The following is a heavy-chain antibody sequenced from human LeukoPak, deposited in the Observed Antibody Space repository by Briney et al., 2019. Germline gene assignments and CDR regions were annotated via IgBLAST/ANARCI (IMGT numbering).Heavy chain of an antibody. V-gene: IGHV3-33*01. CDR1: GFTFSNFA. CDR2: IWNDGSKT. D-gene: IGHD6-13*01. CDR3: ARGIAAAGNPNWFDP. Sequence: GRSLRLSCAGTGFTFSNFAMHWVRQAPGRGLQWVAVIWNDGSKTYYEDSVKGRFTISRGNSKNTVFLQMNSLRAEDTALYYCARGIAAAGNPNWFDPWGQGTLVTVSS. J-gene: IGHJ5*02.